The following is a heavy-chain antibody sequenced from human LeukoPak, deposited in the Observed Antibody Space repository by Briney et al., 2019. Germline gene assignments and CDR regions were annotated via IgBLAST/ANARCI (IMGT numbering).Heavy chain of an antibody. CDR1: GFTFSSYS. D-gene: IGHD3-22*01. J-gene: IGHJ3*02. V-gene: IGHV3-48*01. CDR3: ARELASYYYDSSGYYWAKPDAFDI. Sequence: GGSLRLSCAASGFTFSSYSVNWVRQAPGKGLEWVSYISTSSSTIYYADSVKGRFTISRDNAKNSLYLQMNSLRAEDTAVYCCARELASYYYDSSGYYWAKPDAFDIWGQGTMVTVSS. CDR2: ISTSSSTI.